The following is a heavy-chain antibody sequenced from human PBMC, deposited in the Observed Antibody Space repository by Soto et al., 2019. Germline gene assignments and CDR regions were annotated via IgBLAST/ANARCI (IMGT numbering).Heavy chain of an antibody. J-gene: IGHJ4*02. V-gene: IGHV3-33*01. CDR2: IWYDGSNK. CDR3: ARDTRSYYVCYYFDY. D-gene: IGHD1-26*01. Sequence: QVQLVESGGGVVQPGRSLRLSCAASGFTFSSYGMHWVRQAPGKGLEWVAVIWYDGSNKYYADSVKGRFTISRDNSKNTLYLQMNSLRAEDTAVYYGARDTRSYYVCYYFDYWGQGTLVTVSS. CDR1: GFTFSSYG.